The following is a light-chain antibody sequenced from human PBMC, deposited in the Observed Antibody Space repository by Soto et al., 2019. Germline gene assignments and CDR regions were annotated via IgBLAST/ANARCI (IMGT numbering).Light chain of an antibody. CDR1: QDIRNT. Sequence: AVQMTQSPSSLAASVRARVTISCRASQDIRNTLAWYQQKPGEAPKLLIFAASNLQSGVPSRFSGSGSVTDFTLAITGLQPEDFATYYCLQYYNFSWTFGQGTKVDIK. V-gene: IGKV1-6*01. CDR2: AAS. J-gene: IGKJ1*01. CDR3: LQYYNFSWT.